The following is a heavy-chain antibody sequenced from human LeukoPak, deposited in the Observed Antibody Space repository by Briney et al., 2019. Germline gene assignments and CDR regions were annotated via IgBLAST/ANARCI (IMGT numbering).Heavy chain of an antibody. J-gene: IGHJ4*02. CDR2: IIPIFGTA. Sequence: SVKVSCKASGGTFSSYAISWVRQAPGQGLEWMGGIIPIFGTANYAQKFQGRVTITTDESTSTAYMELSSLRSEDTAVYYCARDPYSSSWHPSGYFDYWGQGTLITVSS. CDR1: GGTFSSYA. CDR3: ARDPYSSSWHPSGYFDY. D-gene: IGHD6-13*01. V-gene: IGHV1-69*05.